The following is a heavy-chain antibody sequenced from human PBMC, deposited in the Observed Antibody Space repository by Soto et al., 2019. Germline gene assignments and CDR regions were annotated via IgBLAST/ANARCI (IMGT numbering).Heavy chain of an antibody. J-gene: IGHJ4*02. CDR2: IIPIFGTA. V-gene: IGHV1-69*13. CDR3: ARALQWLSHVYYFDY. D-gene: IGHD3-22*01. Sequence: ASVKVCCKASGGTFSSYAISWVRQAPGQGLEWMGGIIPIFGTANYAQKFQGRVTITADESTSTAYMELSSLRSEDTAVYYCARALQWLSHVYYFDYWGQGTLVTVSS. CDR1: GGTFSSYA.